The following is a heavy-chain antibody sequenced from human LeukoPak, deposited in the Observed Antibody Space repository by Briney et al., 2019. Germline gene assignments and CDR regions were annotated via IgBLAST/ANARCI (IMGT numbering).Heavy chain of an antibody. CDR3: AKGWMFGELLNY. J-gene: IGHJ4*02. Sequence: GGSLRLSCAASGFTYSDYAMSWVRQAPGKGLEWVSSISGSGGSTYYADSVKGRFTISRENSKNTLYLQMNSLRAEDTAVYYCAKGWMFGELLNYWGQGTLVTVSS. D-gene: IGHD3-10*02. CDR1: GFTYSDYA. V-gene: IGHV3-23*01. CDR2: ISGSGGST.